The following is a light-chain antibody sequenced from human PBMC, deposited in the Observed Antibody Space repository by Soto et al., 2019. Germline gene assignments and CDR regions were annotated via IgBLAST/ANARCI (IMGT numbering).Light chain of an antibody. V-gene: IGLV2-8*01. Sequence: QSVLTQPPSASGSPGQSVTISCTGTSSDVGGYNYVSWYQQHPGKAPKLMIYEVSRRPSGVPDRFSGSKSGNTASLTVSGLQADDEADYYCSSSAGSNPLFGGGTKVTVL. CDR2: EVS. CDR3: SSSAGSNPL. CDR1: SSDVGGYNY. J-gene: IGLJ2*01.